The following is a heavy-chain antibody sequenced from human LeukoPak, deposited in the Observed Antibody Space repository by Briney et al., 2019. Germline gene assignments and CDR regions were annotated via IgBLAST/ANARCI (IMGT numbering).Heavy chain of an antibody. CDR1: GFTFSSYA. V-gene: IGHV3-30*04. CDR2: ISYDGSNK. D-gene: IGHD2-2*01. J-gene: IGHJ4*02. Sequence: GGSLRLSCAASGFTFSSYAMHWVRQAPGKGLEWEAVISYDGSNKYYADSVKGRFTISRDNSKNTLCLQMNSLRAEDTAVYYCARAVSAALFDYWGQGTLVTVSS. CDR3: ARAVSAALFDY.